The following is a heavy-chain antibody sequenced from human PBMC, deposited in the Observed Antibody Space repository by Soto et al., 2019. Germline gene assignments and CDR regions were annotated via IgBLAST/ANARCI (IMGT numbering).Heavy chain of an antibody. V-gene: IGHV4-31*03. D-gene: IGHD4-17*01. CDR2: IYYSGST. CDR3: ARGSVGDYDWFDP. CDR1: GGSISSGGYY. Sequence: LSLTCTVSGGSISSGGYYWSWIRQHPGKGLEWIGYIYYSGSTYYNPSLKSRVTISVDTSKNQFSLKLSSVTAADTAVYYCARGSVGDYDWFDPWGQGTLVTVSS. J-gene: IGHJ5*02.